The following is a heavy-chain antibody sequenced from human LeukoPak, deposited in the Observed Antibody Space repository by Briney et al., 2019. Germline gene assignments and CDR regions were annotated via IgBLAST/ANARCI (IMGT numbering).Heavy chain of an antibody. D-gene: IGHD2-2*01. J-gene: IGHJ5*02. CDR2: NYTGGST. Sequence: GGSLRLSCAASGFTVSSNYMNWVRQAPGKGLEWVAVNYTGGSTYYADSVKGRFTISRDNSKNTLSLQMNSLRAEDTAVYYCARTPVPAAREDWFDPWGQGTLVTVSS. CDR1: GFTVSSNY. CDR3: ARTPVPAAREDWFDP. V-gene: IGHV3-66*01.